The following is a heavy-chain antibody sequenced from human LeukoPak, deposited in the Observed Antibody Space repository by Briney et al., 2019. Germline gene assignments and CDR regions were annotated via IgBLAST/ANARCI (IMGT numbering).Heavy chain of an antibody. J-gene: IGHJ4*02. D-gene: IGHD3-22*01. CDR3: TKPSRIGYFDSSAH. CDR2: IKQDGSEK. CDR1: GFTFSSYW. V-gene: IGHV3-7*01. Sequence: PGGSLRLSCAASGFTFSSYWMSWVSQAPGKGLEWVANIKQDGSEKSYVDSVKGRFTISRDNAKNSLDLQMNSLRAEDTAVYYCTKPSRIGYFDSSAHWGQGTLVTVSS.